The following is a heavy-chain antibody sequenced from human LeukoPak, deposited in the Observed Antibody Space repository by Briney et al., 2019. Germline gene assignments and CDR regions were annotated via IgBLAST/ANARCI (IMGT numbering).Heavy chain of an antibody. CDR1: GFTFSDHY. D-gene: IGHD2-15*01. CDR2: SRNKGNTYTT. Sequence: GGSLRLSCAASGFTFSDHYMDWVRQAPGKGLEWVGRSRNKGNTYTTEYAASVKGRFTISRDDSKNSLYLQMNSLKTEDTAVYYCARVGFIDPNYFYYYMDVWGTGTTVTVSS. V-gene: IGHV3-72*01. J-gene: IGHJ6*03. CDR3: ARVGFIDPNYFYYYMDV.